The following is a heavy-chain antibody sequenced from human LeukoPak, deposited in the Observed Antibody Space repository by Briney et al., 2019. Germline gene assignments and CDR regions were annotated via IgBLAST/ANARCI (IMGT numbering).Heavy chain of an antibody. Sequence: SETLSLTCTVSGGSISSSSYYWSWIRQPAGKGLEWIGEINHSGSTNYNPSLKSRVTISVDTSKNQFSLKLSSVTAADTAVYYCARGRGYRGNWFDPWGQGTLVTVSS. CDR1: GGSISSSSYY. V-gene: IGHV4-39*07. D-gene: IGHD5-12*01. CDR2: INHSGST. J-gene: IGHJ5*02. CDR3: ARGRGYRGNWFDP.